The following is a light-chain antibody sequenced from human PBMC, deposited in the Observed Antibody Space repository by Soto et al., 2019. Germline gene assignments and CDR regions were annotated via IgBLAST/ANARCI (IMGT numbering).Light chain of an antibody. Sequence: QSALTQPASVSGSPGQSITISCTGTDSDVGGYNYVSWYQQHPGKAPKLIIYEVRNRPSGVSNRLSGSKSGNTASLTISGLQADDEADYYCCSYTSSSIRVFGGGTKVTVL. V-gene: IGLV2-14*01. CDR3: CSYTSSSIRV. J-gene: IGLJ3*02. CDR1: DSDVGGYNY. CDR2: EVR.